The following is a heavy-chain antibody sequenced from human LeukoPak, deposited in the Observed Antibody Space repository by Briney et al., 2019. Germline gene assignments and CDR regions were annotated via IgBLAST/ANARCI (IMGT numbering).Heavy chain of an antibody. CDR2: MNPNSGNT. Sequence: ASVKVSCKASGYTFTSYDINWVRQATGQGLEWMGWMNPNSGNTGYAQKFQGRVTITRNTSISTAYMELSSQRSEDTAVYYCARRSAGSSGSSFDYWGQGTLVTVSS. V-gene: IGHV1-8*03. J-gene: IGHJ4*02. D-gene: IGHD3-10*01. CDR1: GYTFTSYD. CDR3: ARRSAGSSGSSFDY.